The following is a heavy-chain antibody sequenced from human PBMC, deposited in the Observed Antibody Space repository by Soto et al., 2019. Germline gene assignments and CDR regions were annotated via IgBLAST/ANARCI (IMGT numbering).Heavy chain of an antibody. CDR3: ARDYALADNYGMDV. Sequence: QVQLVQSGSEMKKTGASVKVSCKASGYTFLSYSITWVRQAPGQGLEWMGWIDTYTGNTNYEQKFRGRVTMTTDSSTSTAYMELRSLTSDDSAIYYCARDYALADNYGMDVWGQGTTVIVSS. V-gene: IGHV1-18*01. CDR1: GYTFLSYS. D-gene: IGHD4-17*01. CDR2: IDTYTGNT. J-gene: IGHJ6*02.